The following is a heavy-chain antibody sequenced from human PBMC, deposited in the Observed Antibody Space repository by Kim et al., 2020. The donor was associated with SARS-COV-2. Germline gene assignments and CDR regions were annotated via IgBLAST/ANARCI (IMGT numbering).Heavy chain of an antibody. CDR3: ASWPINQGAYEN. Sequence: SETLSLTCAVYGGSFSGYYWSWIRQPPGKGLEWIGEINHSGSTNYNPSLKSRVTISVDTSKNQFSLKLSSVTAADTAVYYCASWPINQGAYENWGQGTLVTVSS. V-gene: IGHV4-34*01. J-gene: IGHJ4*02. CDR2: INHSGST. D-gene: IGHD1-26*01. CDR1: GGSFSGYY.